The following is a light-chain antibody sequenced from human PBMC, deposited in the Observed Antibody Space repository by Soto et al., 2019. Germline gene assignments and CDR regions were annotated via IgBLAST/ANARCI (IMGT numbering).Light chain of an antibody. V-gene: IGKV1-39*01. Sequence: DIQMTQSPSSPSASVGDRVSITCRASQSISSYLNWYQQKPGKAPKLLIYAASSLQSGVPSRFSGSGSGTDFTLTISDLQPEDFASYYCQQSYNSPLTFGGGTKVDIK. J-gene: IGKJ4*01. CDR1: QSISSY. CDR3: QQSYNSPLT. CDR2: AAS.